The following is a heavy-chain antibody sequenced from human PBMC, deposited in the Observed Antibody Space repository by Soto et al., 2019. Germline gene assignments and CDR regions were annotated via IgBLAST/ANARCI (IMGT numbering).Heavy chain of an antibody. V-gene: IGHV4-31*03. CDR2: IYYTGHT. D-gene: IGHD1-1*01. CDR3: ARGSQLERDALDI. J-gene: IGHJ3*02. CDR1: GVSINSGGYY. Sequence: QVQLQESGPGLVKPSQTLSLTCSVSGVSINSGGYYWSWIRHHPGRGLEWIGYIYYTGHTFYNPSLKSRVAMSLDTSKNQFSLKLSSVTAADTAVYYCARGSQLERDALDIWGQGTMVTVSS.